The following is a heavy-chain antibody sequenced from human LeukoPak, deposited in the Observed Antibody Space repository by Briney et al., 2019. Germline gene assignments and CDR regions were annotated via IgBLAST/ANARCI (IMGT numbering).Heavy chain of an antibody. J-gene: IGHJ3*02. CDR2: ISSSGSTI. Sequence: GGSLRLSCAASGFTFSDYYMSWIRQAPGKGLEWVSYISSSGSTIYYADSVKGRFTISRDNSKNTLYLQMNSLRAEDTAVYYCARDSTRYCSGGSCYSPGAFDIWGQGTMVTVSS. CDR3: ARDSTRYCSGGSCYSPGAFDI. V-gene: IGHV3-11*04. D-gene: IGHD2-15*01. CDR1: GFTFSDYY.